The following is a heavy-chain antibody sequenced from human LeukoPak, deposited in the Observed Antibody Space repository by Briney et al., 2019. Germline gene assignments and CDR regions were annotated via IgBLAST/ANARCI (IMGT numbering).Heavy chain of an antibody. CDR1: GGSFSGYY. Sequence: SETLSLTCAVYGGSFSGYYWSWIRQPPGKGLEWIGEINHSGSTNYNPSLKSRVTISVDTSKNQFPLKLSSVTAAETAVYYCAGGVNTATGFSAYFDYWGQGTLVTVSS. J-gene: IGHJ4*02. D-gene: IGHD5-18*01. CDR2: INHSGST. V-gene: IGHV4-34*01. CDR3: AGGVNTATGFSAYFDY.